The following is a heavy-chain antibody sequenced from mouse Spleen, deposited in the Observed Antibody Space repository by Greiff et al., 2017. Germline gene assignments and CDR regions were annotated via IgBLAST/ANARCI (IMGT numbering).Heavy chain of an antibody. CDR1: GFTFSDYY. J-gene: IGHJ4*01. V-gene: IGHV5-16*01. D-gene: IGHD2-1*01. CDR3: ARVNYFYAMDY. CDR2: INYDGSST. Sequence: EVKLMESEGGLVQPGSSMKLSCTASGFTFSDYYMAWVRQVPEKGLEWVANINYDGSSTYYLDSLKSRFIISRDNAKNILYLQMSSLKSEDTATYYCARVNYFYAMDYWGQGTSVTVSS.